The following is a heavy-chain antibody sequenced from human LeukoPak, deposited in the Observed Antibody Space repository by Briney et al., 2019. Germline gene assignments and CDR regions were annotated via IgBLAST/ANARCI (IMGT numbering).Heavy chain of an antibody. Sequence: ASVKVSCKASGYTFNTFGISWVRQAPGQGLEWMGWVGANGGDTNYAQKFQGSVTMTTDTSTNTAYMEMWGLRSDDTAVYYCAKDARGYCSQGACYSIDYWGQGTLVTVSS. V-gene: IGHV1-18*01. J-gene: IGHJ4*02. D-gene: IGHD2-8*01. CDR2: VGANGGDT. CDR3: AKDARGYCSQGACYSIDY. CDR1: GYTFNTFG.